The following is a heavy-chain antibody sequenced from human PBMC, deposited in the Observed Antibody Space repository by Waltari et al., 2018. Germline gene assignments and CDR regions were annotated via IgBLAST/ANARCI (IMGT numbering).Heavy chain of an antibody. D-gene: IGHD3-3*01. CDR3: ARVSYDFWKALYFDY. CDR1: GGSISSYY. CDR2: IYYSGST. Sequence: QVQLQESGPGLVKPSETLSLTCTVPGGSISSYYWSWIRQPPGKGLEWIGYIYYSGSTNYNPSLKSRVTISVDTSKNQFSLKLSSVTAADTAVYYCARVSYDFWKALYFDYWGQGTLVTVSS. V-gene: IGHV4-59*01. J-gene: IGHJ4*02.